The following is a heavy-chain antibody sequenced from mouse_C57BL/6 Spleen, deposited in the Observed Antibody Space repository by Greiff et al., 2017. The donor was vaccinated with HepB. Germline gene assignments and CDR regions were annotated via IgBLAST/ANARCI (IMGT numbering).Heavy chain of an antibody. CDR2: IDPETGGT. V-gene: IGHV1-15*01. J-gene: IGHJ2*01. CDR1: GYTFTDYE. Sequence: VQLQQSGAELVRPGASVTLSCKASGYTFTDYEMHWVKQTPVHGLEWIGAIDPETGGTAYNQKFKGKAILTADKSSSTAFMELRSLTSEDSAVYYCTRGGHYYGTYFDYWGQGTTLTVSS. D-gene: IGHD2-1*01. CDR3: TRGGHYYGTYFDY.